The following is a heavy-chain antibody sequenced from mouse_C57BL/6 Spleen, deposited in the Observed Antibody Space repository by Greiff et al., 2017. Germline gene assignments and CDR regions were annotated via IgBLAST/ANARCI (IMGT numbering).Heavy chain of an antibody. Sequence: DVQLQESGPGLVKPSQSLSLTCSVTGYSITSGYYWNWIRQFPGNKLEWMGYISYDGSNNYNPSLKNRISIARDTSNNQFFLKLNSVTTEDTATYYCASGEHDGYYGAYWGQGTLVTVSA. V-gene: IGHV3-6*01. CDR1: GYSITSGYY. J-gene: IGHJ3*01. CDR2: ISYDGSN. D-gene: IGHD2-3*01. CDR3: ASGEHDGYYGAY.